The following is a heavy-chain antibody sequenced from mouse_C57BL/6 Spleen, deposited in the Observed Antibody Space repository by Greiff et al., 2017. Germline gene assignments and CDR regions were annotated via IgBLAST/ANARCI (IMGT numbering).Heavy chain of an antibody. CDR2: ISDGGSYT. V-gene: IGHV5-4*01. Sequence: EVQRVESGGGLVKPGGSLKLSCAASGFTFSSYAMSWVRQTPEKRLEWVATISDGGSYTYYPDNVKGRFTISRDNAKNNLYLQMSHLKSEDTAMYYCARDLHYWGQGTTLTVSS. CDR1: GFTFSSYA. CDR3: ARDLHY. J-gene: IGHJ2*01.